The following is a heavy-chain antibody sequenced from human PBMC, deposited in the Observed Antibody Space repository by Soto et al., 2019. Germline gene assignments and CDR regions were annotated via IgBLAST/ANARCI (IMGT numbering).Heavy chain of an antibody. CDR3: AGEHGDYAVRAFDI. CDR1: GYTFTSYG. D-gene: IGHD4-17*01. V-gene: IGHV1-18*01. CDR2: ISAYNGNT. Sequence: QVQLVQSGAEVKKPGASVKVSCKASGYTFTSYGISWVRQAPGQGLEWMGWISAYNGNTNYAQKLQGRVTMTTDTSTSTAYMEVRSLGSEDTAVYYCAGEHGDYAVRAFDIWSQGTMVTVSS. J-gene: IGHJ3*02.